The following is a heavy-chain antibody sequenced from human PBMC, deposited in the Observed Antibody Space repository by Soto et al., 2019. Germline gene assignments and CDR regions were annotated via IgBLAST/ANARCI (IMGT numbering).Heavy chain of an antibody. CDR1: GFTFSNYG. J-gene: IGHJ4*02. V-gene: IGHV3-33*01. CDR3: ARGLHSLFDY. Sequence: RGSLRLSCAASGFTFSNYGMHWVRQAPGKGLEWVAVIWYDGNNKYYADSVKGRFTISRDNSNNTLYVQMTSLRAEDTAVYYCARGLHSLFDYWGQGTLVTVSS. CDR2: IWYDGNNK. D-gene: IGHD2-21*01.